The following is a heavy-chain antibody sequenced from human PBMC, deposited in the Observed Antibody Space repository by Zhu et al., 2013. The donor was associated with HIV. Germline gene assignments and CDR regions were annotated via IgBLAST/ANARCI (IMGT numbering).Heavy chain of an antibody. J-gene: IGHJ6*02. CDR2: IIPIFGTA. CDR3: ARGGITMVRGAGDCYYGMDV. Sequence: QVQLVQSGAEVKKPGSSVKVSCKASGGTFSSYAISWVRQAPGQGLEWMGGIIPIFGTANYAQKFQGRVTITADKSTSTAYMELSSLRSEDTAVYYCARGGITMVRGAGDCYYGMDVWGQGTTVTVSS. CDR1: GGTFSSYA. V-gene: IGHV1-69*06. D-gene: IGHD3-10*01.